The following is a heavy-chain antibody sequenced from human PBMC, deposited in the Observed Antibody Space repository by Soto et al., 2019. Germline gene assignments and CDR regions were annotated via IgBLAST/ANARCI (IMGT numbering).Heavy chain of an antibody. Sequence: ASVKVSCKASGYTFTSYGISWVRQAPGQGLEWMGWISAYNGNTNYAQKLQGRVTMTTDTSTSTAYMELRSLRSDDTAVYYCARGRKDYDFWSGLGFDPWGQGILVTVSS. CDR3: ARGRKDYDFWSGLGFDP. CDR2: ISAYNGNT. CDR1: GYTFTSYG. V-gene: IGHV1-18*01. J-gene: IGHJ5*02. D-gene: IGHD3-3*01.